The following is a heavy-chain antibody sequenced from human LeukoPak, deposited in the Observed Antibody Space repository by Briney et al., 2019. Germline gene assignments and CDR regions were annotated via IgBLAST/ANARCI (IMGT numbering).Heavy chain of an antibody. CDR2: IYYSGSA. V-gene: IGHV4-59*12. CDR1: GGSISSYY. CDR3: ARGPYSSPSHLSFYYYKGLDV. J-gene: IGHJ6*02. D-gene: IGHD3-10*01. Sequence: SETLSLTCTVSGGSISSYYWSWIRQPPGKALEWIGYIYYSGSASYNPSLRSRATLSIDTSKNQFSLTMTSVTAADTAVYYCARGPYSSPSHLSFYYYKGLDVWGQGTTVTVSS.